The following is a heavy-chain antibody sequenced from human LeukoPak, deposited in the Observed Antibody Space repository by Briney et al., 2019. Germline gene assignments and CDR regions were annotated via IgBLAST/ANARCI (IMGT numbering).Heavy chain of an antibody. J-gene: IGHJ3*01. CDR3: AREDPGGAFDV. CDR1: GYTFTNYA. V-gene: IGHV1-18*01. Sequence: ASVKVSCTASGYTFTNYAISWVRQAPGQGLEWMGWIGTYNGNPDYTQRLQGRVTMTTDTSTSTAYMELRSLKSDDTAVYYCAREDPGGAFDVWGRGTMVTVSS. CDR2: IGTYNGNP. D-gene: IGHD3-16*01.